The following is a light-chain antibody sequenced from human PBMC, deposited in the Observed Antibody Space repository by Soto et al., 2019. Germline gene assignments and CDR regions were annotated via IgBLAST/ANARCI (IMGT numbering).Light chain of an antibody. CDR2: KAS. CDR3: QQYNGYGR. V-gene: IGKV1-5*03. CDR1: QTIDSW. Sequence: DIQMTQSPSTLSASVGDRVTITCRASQTIDSWLAWYQQRPGKPPNLLIYKASTLASGVPSRFSGSGSGTEFTLTINSLQPDDFATYYCQQYNGYGRFGQGTKVDIK. J-gene: IGKJ1*01.